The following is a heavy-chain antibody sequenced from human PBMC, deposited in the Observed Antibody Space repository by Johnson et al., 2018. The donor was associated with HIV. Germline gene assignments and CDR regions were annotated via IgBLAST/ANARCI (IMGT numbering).Heavy chain of an antibody. V-gene: IGHV3-73*01. CDR2: IRSKGNNYAT. CDR3: ARGGVIHDAFDI. J-gene: IGHJ3*02. CDR1: GFTFSGSA. D-gene: IGHD3-3*01. Sequence: VQLVESGGGLVQPGGSLRLSCAASGFTFSGSALHWVRQASGKGLEWVGHIRSKGNNYATAYAASVKGRFTISRDNSKNTLYLQMNSQRAEDTAVYYCARGGVIHDAFDIWGQGTMVTLSS.